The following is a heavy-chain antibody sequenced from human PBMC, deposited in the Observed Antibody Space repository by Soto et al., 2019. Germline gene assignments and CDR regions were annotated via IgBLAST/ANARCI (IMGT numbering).Heavy chain of an antibody. CDR1: GYTFSDYA. Sequence: QVQLVQSGAEVKKPGASVKVSCKTSGYTFSDYAMHWVSLALGQRLEWMGWINAGNGYPEDSQRFQDRATFTRDTSASTADMEVSSLRSEDTAVYYCASRDIGSGGFDYWGQGTLVTVSS. D-gene: IGHD3-9*01. CDR3: ASRDIGSGGFDY. CDR2: INAGNGYP. V-gene: IGHV1-3*01. J-gene: IGHJ4*02.